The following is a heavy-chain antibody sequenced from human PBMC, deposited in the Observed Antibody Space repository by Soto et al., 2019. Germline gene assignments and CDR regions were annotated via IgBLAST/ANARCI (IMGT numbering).Heavy chain of an antibody. V-gene: IGHV1-3*04. CDR2: INTDTGNT. CDR1: GNTFIGYA. Sequence: QVPLVQSGAEVKKPGASVKVSCKASGNTFIGYAVHWLRLAPGQVREWMGWINTDTGNTKYSQKFQGRLAISRDTSASTVYMELSSLKSQDTTVYYCARRVSGWFDPWGQGSLVTVSS. CDR3: ARRVSGWFDP. J-gene: IGHJ5*02. D-gene: IGHD2-8*01.